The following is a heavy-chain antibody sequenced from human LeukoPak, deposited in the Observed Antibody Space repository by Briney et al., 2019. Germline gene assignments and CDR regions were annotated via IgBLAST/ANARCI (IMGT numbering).Heavy chain of an antibody. V-gene: IGHV3-48*03. Sequence: PGGSLRLSRAASGFTFSNYEMNWVRQAPGKGLERGSYISSSGSTIYYADSVKGRFTISRDNAKNSLYLQMNSLRAEDTAVYYCAKSPKTGFLFDYWGKGTLVTVSS. D-gene: IGHD1-1*01. CDR2: ISSSGSTI. CDR1: GFTFSNYE. CDR3: AKSPKTGFLFDY. J-gene: IGHJ4*02.